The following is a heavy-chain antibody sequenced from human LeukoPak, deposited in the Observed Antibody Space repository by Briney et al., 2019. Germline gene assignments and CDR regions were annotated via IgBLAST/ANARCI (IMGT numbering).Heavy chain of an antibody. CDR1: GGSISSSSYY. V-gene: IGHV4-39*07. CDR3: ARGDYDVWSGYYYYFDY. CDR2: IYYSGST. D-gene: IGHD3-3*01. J-gene: IGHJ4*02. Sequence: MSSETLSLTCTVSGGSISSSSYYWGWIRQPPGKGLEWIGSIYYSGSTYYNPSLKSRVTISVDTSKNQFSLQLNSVTAADTAVYYCARGDYDVWSGYYYYFDYWGQGTLVTVSS.